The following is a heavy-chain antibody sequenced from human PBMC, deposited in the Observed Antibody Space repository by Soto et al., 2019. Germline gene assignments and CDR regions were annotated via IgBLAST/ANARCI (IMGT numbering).Heavy chain of an antibody. CDR1: GGTFSSYA. V-gene: IGHV1-69*06. CDR2: IIPIFGTA. J-gene: IGHJ4*02. CDR3: AATLRYSGYDPPRY. D-gene: IGHD5-12*01. Sequence: QVQLVQSGAEVKKPGSSVKVSCKASGGTFSSYAISWVRQAPGQGLEWMGGIIPIFGTANYAQKFQGRVTITAEKSTSTAYMELSNLRSEYTAVYYCAATLRYSGYDPPRYWGQGTLVTVSS.